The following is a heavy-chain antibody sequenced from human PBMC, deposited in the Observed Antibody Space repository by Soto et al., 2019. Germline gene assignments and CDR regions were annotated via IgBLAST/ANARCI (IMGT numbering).Heavy chain of an antibody. Sequence: QVQLVESGGGVVQPGRSLRLSCAASGFTFSSYGMNWVRQAPGKGLEWVAFISSDGSTKYYADSRQGRFTITREHTKNALYLQMNSRRAEDTAVYYCARSPYSLSYWAYFDYWGQGTLVTVSS. CDR2: ISSDGSTK. CDR3: ARSPYSLSYWAYFDY. V-gene: IGHV3-30*03. J-gene: IGHJ4*02. CDR1: GFTFSSYG. D-gene: IGHD1-26*01.